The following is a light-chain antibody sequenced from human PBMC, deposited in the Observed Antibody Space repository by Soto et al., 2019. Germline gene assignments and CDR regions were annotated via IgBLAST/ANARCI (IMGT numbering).Light chain of an antibody. J-gene: IGLJ1*01. CDR1: SSDIGGYNY. CDR3: SSYISSSTVDYV. CDR2: EVS. V-gene: IGLV2-14*01. Sequence: QSVLTQPASVSRSPGQSITISCTGTSSDIGGYNYVSWYQHHPGKAPKLMIYEVSNRPSGVSIRFSGSKSGNTASLTISGLLAEDEADYYCSSYISSSTVDYVFGTGTKLTVL.